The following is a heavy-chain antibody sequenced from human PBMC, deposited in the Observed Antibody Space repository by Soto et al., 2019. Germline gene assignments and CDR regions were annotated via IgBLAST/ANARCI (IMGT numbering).Heavy chain of an antibody. V-gene: IGHV6-1*01. Sequence: SQTLSLTCVISGDSVSRNLSTWNWIRQSPSRGLEWLGRTYYRSRWHNDYAVSVRSRISINPDTSKNQFSLQLKYVTPEDTAVYYCARDRVNWKYYCYYGMDVWGQGTTVTVSS. CDR2: TYYRSRWHN. CDR1: GDSVSRNLST. J-gene: IGHJ6*02. CDR3: ARDRVNWKYYCYYGMDV. D-gene: IGHD1-20*01.